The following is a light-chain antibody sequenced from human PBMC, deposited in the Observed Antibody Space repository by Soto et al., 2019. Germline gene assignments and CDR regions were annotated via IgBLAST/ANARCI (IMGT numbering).Light chain of an antibody. CDR1: QSISSY. CDR3: QQRYSTPQT. CDR2: AAS. J-gene: IGKJ1*01. V-gene: IGKV1-39*01. Sequence: DIPMTQSPSSLSASVGDRVQITGRASQSISSYLNWYQQKPGKAPKLLIYAASSLQSGVPSRFSGSGSGTDFTLTISSLQTEEFATYDCQQRYSTPQTFGQGTKVDI.